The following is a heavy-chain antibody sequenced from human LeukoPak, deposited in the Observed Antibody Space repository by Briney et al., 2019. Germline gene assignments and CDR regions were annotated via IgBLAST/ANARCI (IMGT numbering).Heavy chain of an antibody. D-gene: IGHD2-2*02. CDR1: GTSISSGGYY. J-gene: IGHJ4*02. Sequence: SETLSLTCTVSGTSISSGGYYWSWIRQPAGKGLEWIGRIYTSGSTNYNPSLKSRVTISVDTSKNQFSLKLSSVTAADTAVYYCARLYCGTTSCYSPFDYWGRGTLVTVSS. V-gene: IGHV4-61*02. CDR2: IYTSGST. CDR3: ARLYCGTTSCYSPFDY.